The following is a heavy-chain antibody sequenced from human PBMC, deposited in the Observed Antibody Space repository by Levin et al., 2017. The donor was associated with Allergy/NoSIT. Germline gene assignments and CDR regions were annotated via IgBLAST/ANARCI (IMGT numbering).Heavy chain of an antibody. CDR2: IKEDGSEK. CDR1: GFMFKSYW. Sequence: AGGSLRLSCAGSGFMFKSYWMTWVRQAPGKGLEWVANIKEDGSEKYYVDSVKGRFTISRDNAKNSLYLEMDSLRADDTAVYDCVRDMWNRDWYPLGYWGPGTLVSVSS. J-gene: IGHJ1*01. V-gene: IGHV3-7*03. CDR3: VRDMWNRDWYPLGY. D-gene: IGHD3/OR15-3a*01.